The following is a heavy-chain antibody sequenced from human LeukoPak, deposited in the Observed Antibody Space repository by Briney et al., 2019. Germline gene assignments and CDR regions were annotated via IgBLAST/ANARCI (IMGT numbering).Heavy chain of an antibody. CDR3: AKFPVTTITYFDY. V-gene: IGHV3-53*01. Sequence: GGSLRLSCAVSGFTVSSIYMSWVRQAPGKGLEWVSFIYSDGNTYYADSVKGRFTLSRDSSRNTLYLQMNSLRAEDTAVYYCAKFPVTTITYFDYWGQGTLVTVSS. CDR1: GFTVSSIY. CDR2: IYSDGNT. D-gene: IGHD4-11*01. J-gene: IGHJ4*02.